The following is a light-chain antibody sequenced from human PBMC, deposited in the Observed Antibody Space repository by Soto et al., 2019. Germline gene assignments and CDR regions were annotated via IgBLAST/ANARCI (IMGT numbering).Light chain of an antibody. Sequence: QSALTQPASVSGSPGQSITISCSGTSSDVGGYNYVSWYQQHPGKAPKFIIYDVSSRPSGVSNRFSGSKSGNTASLTISGLQAEDEADYYCNSYTSTTTLVVLGGGTKLTVL. CDR2: DVS. J-gene: IGLJ2*01. CDR1: SSDVGGYNY. CDR3: NSYTSTTTLVV. V-gene: IGLV2-14*01.